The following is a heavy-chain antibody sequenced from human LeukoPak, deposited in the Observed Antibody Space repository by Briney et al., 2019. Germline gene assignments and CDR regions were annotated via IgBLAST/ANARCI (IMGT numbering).Heavy chain of an antibody. Sequence: SETLSLTCTVSGGSISSYYWSWIRQPPGKGLEWIGYIYYSGSTNYNPSLKSRVTISVDTSKNQFSLKLSSVTAADTAVYYCARAIAAAADFGYWGQGTLVTVSS. CDR3: ARAIAAAADFGY. D-gene: IGHD6-13*01. J-gene: IGHJ4*02. CDR1: GGSISSYY. CDR2: IYYSGST. V-gene: IGHV4-59*01.